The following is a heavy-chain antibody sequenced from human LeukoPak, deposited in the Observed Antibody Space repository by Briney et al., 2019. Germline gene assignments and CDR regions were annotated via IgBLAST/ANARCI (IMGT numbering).Heavy chain of an antibody. J-gene: IGHJ4*02. V-gene: IGHV4-61*02. CDR2: IYTSGST. CDR3: ASSKNYYGSGSYYHFDY. D-gene: IGHD3-10*01. CDR1: GGSISSGSYY. Sequence: SETLSLTCTVSGGSISSGSYYWSWIRQPAGKGLEWIGRIYTSGSTNYNPSLKSRVTISVDTSKNQFSLKLSSVTAADTAVYYCASSKNYYGSGSYYHFDYWGQGTLVTVSS.